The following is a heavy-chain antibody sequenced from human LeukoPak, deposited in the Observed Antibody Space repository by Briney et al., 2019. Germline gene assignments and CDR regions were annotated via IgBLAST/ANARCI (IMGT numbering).Heavy chain of an antibody. CDR1: GFTFSSYA. D-gene: IGHD6-19*01. Sequence: GGSLRLSCAASGFTFSSYAMSWVRQAPGKGLGWVSAISGSGGSTYYADSVKGRFTISRDNSKNTLYMQMNSLRAEDTAVYYCAKDTQWLVPGYFDYWGQGTLVTVSS. J-gene: IGHJ4*02. CDR3: AKDTQWLVPGYFDY. CDR2: ISGSGGST. V-gene: IGHV3-23*01.